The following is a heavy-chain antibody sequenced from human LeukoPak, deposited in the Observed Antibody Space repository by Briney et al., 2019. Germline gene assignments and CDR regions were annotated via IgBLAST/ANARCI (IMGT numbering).Heavy chain of an antibody. CDR3: AKDHGNYDILTGYLGSDP. D-gene: IGHD3-9*01. J-gene: IGHJ5*02. CDR1: GFTFSSYG. CDR2: IWYDGSNK. Sequence: PGGSLRLSCAASGFTFSSYGMHWVRQAPGKGLEWVAVIWYDGSNKYYADSVKGRYTISRDNSKNTLYLQMNSLRAEDTAVYYCAKDHGNYDILTGYLGSDPWGQGTLVTVSS. V-gene: IGHV3-33*06.